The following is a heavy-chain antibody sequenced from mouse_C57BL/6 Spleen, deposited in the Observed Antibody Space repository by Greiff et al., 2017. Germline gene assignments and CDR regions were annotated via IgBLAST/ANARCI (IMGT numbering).Heavy chain of an antibody. V-gene: IGHV1-64*01. CDR1: GYTFTSYW. D-gene: IGHD1-1*01. CDR2: IHPNSGST. J-gene: IGHJ4*01. CDR3: ARGAYYYGSSPYAMDY. Sequence: QVQLQQPGAELVKPGASVKLSCKASGYTFTSYWMHWVKQRPGQGLEWIGMIHPNSGSTNYNEKFKSKATLTVDKSSSTAYMQLSSLTSEDSAVYYCARGAYYYGSSPYAMDYWGQGTSVTVSS.